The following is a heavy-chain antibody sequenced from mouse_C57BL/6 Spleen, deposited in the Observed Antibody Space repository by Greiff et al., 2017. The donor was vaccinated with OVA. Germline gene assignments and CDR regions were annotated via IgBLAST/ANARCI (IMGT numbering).Heavy chain of an antibody. CDR2: IWWHDDK. D-gene: IGHD2-1*01. CDR3: AQMIYDGRLYAMDY. V-gene: IGHV8-5*01. J-gene: IGHJ4*01. CDR1: GFSLSTSNMG. Sequence: QVTLKVCGPGILQPSQTLSLTCSFSGFSLSTSNMGIGWIRQPSGKGLEWLAHIWWHDDKYYNPSLKSRLTISKDTSNNQVLLNISIVDTADTATYYCAQMIYDGRLYAMDYWGQGTSVTVSS.